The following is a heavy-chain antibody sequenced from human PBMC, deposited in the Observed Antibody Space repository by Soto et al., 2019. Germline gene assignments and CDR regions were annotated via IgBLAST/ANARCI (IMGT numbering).Heavy chain of an antibody. CDR1: GFTFSNCA. D-gene: IGHD5-12*01. J-gene: IGHJ4*02. V-gene: IGHV3-23*01. CDR3: AKRFYREEDGYNFFDS. Sequence: GGSVRLSCSACGFTFSNCAMSWVRQAPGKGLEWVSTISGRGGSTYYADSVKGRLTISRDNSKNTLFLQMNSLRAEDTAVYYCAKRFYREEDGYNFFDSWGQGTLVTVSS. CDR2: ISGRGGST.